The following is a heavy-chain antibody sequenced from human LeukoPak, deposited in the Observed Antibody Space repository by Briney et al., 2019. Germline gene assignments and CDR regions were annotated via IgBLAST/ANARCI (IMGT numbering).Heavy chain of an antibody. D-gene: IGHD3-16*01. CDR2: ISGRGEST. V-gene: IGHV3-23*01. J-gene: IGHJ4*02. CDR3: ARGTEGGDFDY. CDR1: GFTFSSYT. Sequence: GGSLRLSCAASGFTFSSYTMSWVRQAPGEGLEWLSAISGRGESTFYAPSVKGRFTISRDNSKNTLYLQMNSLRAEDTAVYYCARGTEGGDFDYWGQGTLVTVSS.